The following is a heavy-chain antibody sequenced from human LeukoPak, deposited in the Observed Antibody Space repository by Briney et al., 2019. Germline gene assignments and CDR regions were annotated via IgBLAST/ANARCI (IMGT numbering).Heavy chain of an antibody. J-gene: IGHJ5*02. CDR2: IYSGGST. Sequence: GGSLRLSCAASGLTVSSNYMSWVRQAPGKGLEWVSIIYSGGSTYYADSVKGRFTISRDNSKNTLYLQMNSLRAEDTAVYYCAREYYYGSGSYWFDPWGQGTLVTVSS. CDR3: AREYYYGSGSYWFDP. V-gene: IGHV3-53*01. D-gene: IGHD3-10*01. CDR1: GLTVSSNY.